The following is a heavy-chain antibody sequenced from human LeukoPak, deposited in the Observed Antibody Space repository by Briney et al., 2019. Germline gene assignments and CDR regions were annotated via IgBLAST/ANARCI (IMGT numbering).Heavy chain of an antibody. V-gene: IGHV3-9*01. D-gene: IGHD2-21*02. CDR3: AEGDSFDY. CDR2: ISWNSGSI. J-gene: IGHJ4*02. Sequence: GGSLRLSCAASGFTFDDYAMNWVRQAPGKGLEWVSGISWNSGSIGYADSVKGRFTISRDNAKNSLYLQMNSLRAEDTAVYYCAEGDSFDYWGQGTLVTVSS. CDR1: GFTFDDYA.